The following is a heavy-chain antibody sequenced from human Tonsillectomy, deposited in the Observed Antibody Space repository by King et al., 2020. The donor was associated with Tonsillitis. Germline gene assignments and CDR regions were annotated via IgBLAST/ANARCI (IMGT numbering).Heavy chain of an antibody. V-gene: IGHV3-15*01. CDR1: GFTFTNAW. CDR2: IKSKTDGGTT. J-gene: IGHJ4*02. CDR3: TTDPSVVYKYYFDY. D-gene: IGHD1-1*01. Sequence: QLVQSGGGLVMPGGSLRLSCAASGFTFTNAWLSWVRQAPGKGLEWVGRIKSKTDGGTTDYAAHVKGRFTISRDDSKNTLYLQMNSLKTEDTAVYYCTTDPSVVYKYYFDYWGQGTLVTVSS.